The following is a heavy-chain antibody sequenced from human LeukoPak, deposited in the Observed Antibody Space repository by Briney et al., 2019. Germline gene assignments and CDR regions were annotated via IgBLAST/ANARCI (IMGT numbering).Heavy chain of an antibody. CDR3: ARAYSGYDFVDY. D-gene: IGHD5-12*01. J-gene: IGHJ4*02. Sequence: ASVKVSCKASGYTFTGYYMHWVRQAPGQGLEWMGWINPHSGGTNYAQKLQGRVTMTRDTSISTAYMELSRLRSDDTAVYYCARAYSGYDFVDYWCQGTLVLVSS. CDR2: INPHSGGT. V-gene: IGHV1-2*02. CDR1: GYTFTGYY.